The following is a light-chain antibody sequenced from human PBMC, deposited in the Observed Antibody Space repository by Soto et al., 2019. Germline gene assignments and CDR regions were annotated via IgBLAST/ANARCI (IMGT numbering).Light chain of an antibody. V-gene: IGLV2-14*03. CDR1: SSDVGGYKY. CDR3: SSYTSSSTRV. Sequence: QSVVTQPASVSGSPGQSITISCTGTSSDVGGYKYVSWYQQHPGKAPKLMIYDIRNRPSGVSNRFSGSKSGNTASLTISGLQAEDEADYYCSSYTSSSTRVFGTGTKLTVL. J-gene: IGLJ1*01. CDR2: DIR.